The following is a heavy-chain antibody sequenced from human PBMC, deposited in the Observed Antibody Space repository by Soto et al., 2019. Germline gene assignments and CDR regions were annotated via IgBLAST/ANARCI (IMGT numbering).Heavy chain of an antibody. CDR1: GFTFISYA. CDR2: IGGGGGNT. V-gene: IGHV3-23*01. D-gene: IGHD6-19*01. CDR3: AKDTYGGVGWYYFDY. J-gene: IGHJ4*02. Sequence: PGGSLRLSCRASGFTFISYAMSWVLQAPGKGLEWVSGIGGGGGNTNYADSVRGRFTISRDNSKNTLFLQMNSLRAEDTAIYYCAKDTYGGVGWYYFDYWGQGTLVTVSS.